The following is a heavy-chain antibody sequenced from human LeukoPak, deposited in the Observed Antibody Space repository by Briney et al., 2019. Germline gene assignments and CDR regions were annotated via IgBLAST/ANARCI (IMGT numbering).Heavy chain of an antibody. CDR1: GFTFSSYW. CDR3: SSTAWELLWDDALDI. CDR2: IKSKNDGETR. D-gene: IGHD1-26*01. J-gene: IGHJ3*02. Sequence: GGSLRLSCAAPGFTFSSYWMSWVRQAPGKGLEWVGRIKSKNDGETRDYGAPVQGRFTISRDDSKNTVYLQMNRLKTQDTAMYFCSSTAWELLWDDALDIWGRGTMVTVSS. V-gene: IGHV3-15*01.